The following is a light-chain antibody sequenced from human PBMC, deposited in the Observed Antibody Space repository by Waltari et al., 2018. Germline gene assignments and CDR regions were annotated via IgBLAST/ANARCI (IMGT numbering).Light chain of an antibody. CDR3: QQTYSTPFT. CDR2: AAS. J-gene: IGKJ3*01. CDR1: QSISPS. V-gene: IGKV1-39*01. Sequence: DIQMTQSPSSLSASVGDRVTIACQASQSISPSLNWYQQKPGKAPNLLIYAASSLQSGVPSRFSGSGSGTDFTLTISSLQPEDFATYYCQQTYSTPFTFGPGTKVDI.